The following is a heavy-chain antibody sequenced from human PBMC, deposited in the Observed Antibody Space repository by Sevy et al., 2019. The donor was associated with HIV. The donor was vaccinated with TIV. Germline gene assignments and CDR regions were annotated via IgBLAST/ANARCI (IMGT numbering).Heavy chain of an antibody. J-gene: IGHJ4*02. CDR1: GNTLTKLS. Sequence: ASVKVSCKVSGNTLTKLSTHWVRQAPGKGLEWMGSFDPEDGERIYAQKFQGRVTMTEDTSTDTAYMDLSSLRSDDTAVYYCAATRDYYYGNSGYFDFWGQGTLVTVSS. V-gene: IGHV1-24*01. D-gene: IGHD3-22*01. CDR2: FDPEDGER. CDR3: AATRDYYYGNSGYFDF.